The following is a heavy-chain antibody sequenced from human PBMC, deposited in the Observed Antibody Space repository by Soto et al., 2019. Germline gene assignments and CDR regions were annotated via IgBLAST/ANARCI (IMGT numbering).Heavy chain of an antibody. CDR3: AKDKAAPVASSFDY. CDR2: ISGSGGST. V-gene: IGHV3-23*01. CDR1: GFTFSSYA. J-gene: IGHJ4*02. D-gene: IGHD6-25*01. Sequence: PGGSLRLSYAASGFTFSSYAMSWVRQAPGKGLEWVSAISGSGGSTYYADSVKGRFTISRDNSKNTLYLQMNSLRAEDTAVYYCAKDKAAPVASSFDYWGQGTLVTVSS.